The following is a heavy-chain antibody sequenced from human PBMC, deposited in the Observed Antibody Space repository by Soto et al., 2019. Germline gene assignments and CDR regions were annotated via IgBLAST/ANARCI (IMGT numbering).Heavy chain of an antibody. CDR2: ISYDGSNK. Sequence: GGSLRLSCAASGFTFSSYGMHWVRQAPGKGLEWVAVISYDGSNKYYADSVKGRFTISRDNSKNTLYLQMNSLRAEDTAVYYCAKDRNFKTTVVKVADYWGQGTLVTVSS. CDR1: GFTFSSYG. CDR3: AKDRNFKTTVVKVADY. J-gene: IGHJ4*02. V-gene: IGHV3-30*18. D-gene: IGHD4-17*01.